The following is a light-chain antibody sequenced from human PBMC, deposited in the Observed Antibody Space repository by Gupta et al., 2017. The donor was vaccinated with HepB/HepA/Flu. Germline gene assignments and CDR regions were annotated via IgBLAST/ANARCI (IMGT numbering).Light chain of an antibody. CDR1: QSILRY. V-gene: IGKV1-39*01. Sequence: DIQMTQSPSSLSASVGDRVTITCRSSQSILRYLNWFQKKPGKAPNLLIYTASSLQSGVPSRFSGGGSGTDFNLNISSLQPEDFATYYCQQTYSVPPTFGPGTKVDVK. J-gene: IGKJ3*01. CDR2: TAS. CDR3: QQTYSVPPT.